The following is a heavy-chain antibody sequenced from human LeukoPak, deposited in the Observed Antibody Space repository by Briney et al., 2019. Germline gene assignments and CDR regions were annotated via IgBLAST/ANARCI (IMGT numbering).Heavy chain of an antibody. CDR2: INPNSGGT. Sequence: AASVKVSCKASGYTFTNYGISWVRQAPGQGLEWMGWINPNSGGTNYAQKFQGRVTMTRDTSISTAYMELSRLRSDDTAVYYCARGGLSGSYNYWGQGTLVTVSS. J-gene: IGHJ4*02. V-gene: IGHV1-2*02. CDR1: GYTFTNYG. CDR3: ARGGLSGSYNY. D-gene: IGHD1-26*01.